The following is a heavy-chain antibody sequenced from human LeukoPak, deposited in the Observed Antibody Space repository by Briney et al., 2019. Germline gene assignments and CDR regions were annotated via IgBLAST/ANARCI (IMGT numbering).Heavy chain of an antibody. J-gene: IGHJ5*02. V-gene: IGHV1-2*02. D-gene: IGHD4-23*01. Sequence: ASVNVSCMASGYTFTGYYMHWVRQAPGQGLEWMGWINPNSGGTNYAQKLQGRVTMTTDTSTSTAYMELRSLRSDDTAVYYCARDYGGNSAKWFDPWGQGTLVTVSS. CDR3: ARDYGGNSAKWFDP. CDR2: INPNSGGT. CDR1: GYTFTGYY.